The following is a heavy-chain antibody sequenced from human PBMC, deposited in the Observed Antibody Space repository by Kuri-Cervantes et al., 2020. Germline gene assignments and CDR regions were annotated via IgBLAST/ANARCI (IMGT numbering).Heavy chain of an antibody. CDR3: ARGRAFDP. CDR2: IYTSGST. V-gene: IGHV4-61*02. J-gene: IGHJ5*02. Sequence: SETLSLTCTVSGGSISSGSYYWSWIRQPAGKGLEWIGRIYTSGSTNYNPSLKSRVTISVDTSKNQFSLKLSSVTAADTAVYYCARGRAFDPWGHGTLVTVSS. CDR1: GGSISSGSYY.